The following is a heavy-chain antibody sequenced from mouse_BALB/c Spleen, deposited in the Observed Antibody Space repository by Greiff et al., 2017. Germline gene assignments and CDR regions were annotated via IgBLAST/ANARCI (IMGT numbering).Heavy chain of an antibody. V-gene: IGHV5-6-5*01. CDR1: GFTFSSYA. CDR3: ARDANYYGSSYGYFDV. D-gene: IGHD1-1*01. CDR2: ISSGGST. Sequence: VQLKESGGGLVKPGGSLKLSCAASGFTFSSYAMSWVRQTPEKRLEWVASISSGGSTYYPDSVKGRFTISRDNARNILYLQMSSLRSEDTAMYYCARDANYYGSSYGYFDVWGAGTTVTVSS. J-gene: IGHJ1*01.